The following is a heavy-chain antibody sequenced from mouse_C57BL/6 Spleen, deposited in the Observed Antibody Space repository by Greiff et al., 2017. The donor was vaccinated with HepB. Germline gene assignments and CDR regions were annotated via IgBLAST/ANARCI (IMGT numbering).Heavy chain of an antibody. J-gene: IGHJ2*01. CDR3: ARVANWDGFDY. V-gene: IGHV5-4*03. CDR2: ISDGGSYT. Sequence: DVKLQESGGGLVKPGGSLKLSCAASGFTFSSYAMSWVRQTPEKRLEWVATISDGGSYTYYPDNVKGRFTISRDNAKNNLYLQMSHLKSEDTAMYYCARVANWDGFDYWGQGTTLTVSS. D-gene: IGHD4-1*01. CDR1: GFTFSSYA.